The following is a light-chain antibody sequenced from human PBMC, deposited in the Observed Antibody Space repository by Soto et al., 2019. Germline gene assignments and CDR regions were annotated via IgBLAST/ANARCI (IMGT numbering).Light chain of an antibody. CDR2: GAS. CDR1: QSVLYNSNNKNH. Sequence: DFVMTQAPDSLSVSLGERATINCKSSQSVLYNSNNKNHLGWFQQNLGHPPKLLIYGASFRPSGVRDRFSGSGSVTDFTLTISSLQAEDGAVYYCQQYYSIPFTFGQGTKLEI. J-gene: IGKJ2*01. V-gene: IGKV4-1*01. CDR3: QQYYSIPFT.